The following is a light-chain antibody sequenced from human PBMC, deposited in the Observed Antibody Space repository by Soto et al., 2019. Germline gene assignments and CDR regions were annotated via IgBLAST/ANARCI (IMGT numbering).Light chain of an antibody. CDR2: LGS. CDR3: MQALQTPMYT. J-gene: IGKJ2*01. CDR1: QGLLHSNGVNY. Sequence: DVVMTQSSLSLPVTPGEPASISCRSSQGLLHSNGVNYLDWYLQKPGQSPQLLIYLGSNRASGVPDRFSGSGSGTDFTLKISRVEAEDVGVYYCMQALQTPMYTFGQGTKVDIK. V-gene: IGKV2-28*01.